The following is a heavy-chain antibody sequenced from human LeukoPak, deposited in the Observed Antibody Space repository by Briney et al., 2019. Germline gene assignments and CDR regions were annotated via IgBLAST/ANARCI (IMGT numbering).Heavy chain of an antibody. J-gene: IGHJ5*02. CDR1: EFTFSSYS. CDR2: NSSTASSI. V-gene: IGHV3-48*04. D-gene: IGHD4-23*01. Sequence: GGSLRLSCAASEFTFSSYSMSWVRQAPGKGLEWVSYNSSTASSIYYADSVKGRFTISRDNAKNSLYLQMNSLRAEDTAVYYCARDVTYHGGDWFDPWGQGTLVTVSS. CDR3: ARDVTYHGGDWFDP.